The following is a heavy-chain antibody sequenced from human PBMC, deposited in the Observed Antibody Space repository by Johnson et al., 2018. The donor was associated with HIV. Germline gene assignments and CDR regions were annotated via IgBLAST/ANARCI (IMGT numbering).Heavy chain of an antibody. CDR1: GFNFDEYG. CDR2: INWNGGST. CDR3: ARVLNARPQWALDS. V-gene: IGHV3-20*04. Sequence: VQLVESGGGVVRPGGSLRLSCAASGFNFDEYGMSWVRQAPGKGLEWVSGINWNGGSTGYADSVKGRFTISRDNDRNFLYLPMNSVRTEDTAWYFCARVLNARPQWALDSWGQGTMVTVSS. D-gene: IGHD5-24*01. J-gene: IGHJ3*02.